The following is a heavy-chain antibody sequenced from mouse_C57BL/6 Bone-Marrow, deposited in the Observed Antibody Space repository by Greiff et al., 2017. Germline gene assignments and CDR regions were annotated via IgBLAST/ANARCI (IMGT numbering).Heavy chain of an antibody. CDR1: GYTFTSYT. CDR3: ARLADGNYEAY. Sequence: VQLQQSGAELARPGASVKMSCKASGYTFTSYTMHWVKQRPGQGLEWIGYINPSSGYTKYNQKFKDKATLTADKSSSTAYMQLSSLTSEDSAVYHCARLADGNYEAYWGQGTLVTVSA. V-gene: IGHV1-4*01. J-gene: IGHJ3*01. CDR2: INPSSGYT. D-gene: IGHD2-1*01.